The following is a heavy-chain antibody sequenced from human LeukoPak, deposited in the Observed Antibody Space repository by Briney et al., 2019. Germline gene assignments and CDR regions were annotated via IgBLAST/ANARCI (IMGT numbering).Heavy chain of an antibody. J-gene: IGHJ4*02. CDR2: INSDESNT. D-gene: IGHD1-14*01. CDR1: GFTFSHYL. Sequence: GGSLRLSCAASGFTFSHYLMHWVRQAPGKGLVWVSRINSDESNTNSYADSVKGRFIISRDNAKNTLYLQMNSLKSEDTAVYYCTGPPVWGQGTLVTVSS. V-gene: IGHV3-74*01. CDR3: TGPPV.